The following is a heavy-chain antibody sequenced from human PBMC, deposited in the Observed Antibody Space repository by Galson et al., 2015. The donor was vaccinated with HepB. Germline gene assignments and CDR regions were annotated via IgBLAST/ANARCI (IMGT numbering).Heavy chain of an antibody. J-gene: IGHJ4*02. D-gene: IGHD3-10*01. CDR2: TGGNGGNR. Sequence: SLRLSCAASGFTFSSYGMSWVRQAPGKGLEWVSVTGGNGGNRHYADSVNGRFTSSRDNSQNTLFLQMNSLRAEDAAVYYCLANQYAPGSYFFFHYWGQGTLVPVSS. V-gene: IGHV3-23*01. CDR1: GFTFSSYG. CDR3: LANQYAPGSYFFFHY.